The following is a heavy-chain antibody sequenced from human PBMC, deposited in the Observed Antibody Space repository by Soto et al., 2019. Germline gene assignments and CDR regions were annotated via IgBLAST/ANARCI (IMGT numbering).Heavy chain of an antibody. J-gene: IGHJ6*02. CDR2: INSDGSST. D-gene: IGHD3-3*01. CDR3: LIVLYVFWSRSYDPSGMGV. CDR1: GFTFSSYW. Sequence: GGSLRLSCAASGFTFSSYWMRWVRQAPGKGLVWVSRINSDGSSTSYVDSVKGRFTISRDNAKNTLYLQMNSLRAEDTDVYYWLIVLYVFWSRSYDPSGMGVRGQRTTVPGPS. V-gene: IGHV3-74*01.